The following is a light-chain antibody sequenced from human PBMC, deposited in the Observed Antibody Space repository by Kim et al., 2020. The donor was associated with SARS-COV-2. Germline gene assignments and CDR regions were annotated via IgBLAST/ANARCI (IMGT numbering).Light chain of an antibody. CDR2: CAS. CDR1: QSVSSN. Sequence: EIVLTQSPATLSVSPGERATLSCRASQSVSSNLVWYQQKTGQAPRLLIYCASSRTTGIPARFSGGGSGAEFTPTISSLQSEDFVVYYCQQYNSRPPLTFGGGTKVDIK. CDR3: QQYNSRPPLT. J-gene: IGKJ4*01. V-gene: IGKV3-15*01.